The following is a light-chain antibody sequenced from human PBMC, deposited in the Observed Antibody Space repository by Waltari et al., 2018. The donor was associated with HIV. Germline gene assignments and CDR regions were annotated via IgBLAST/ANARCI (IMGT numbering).Light chain of an antibody. J-gene: IGKJ1*01. V-gene: IGKV3-20*01. CDR2: GAS. CDR3: HQYDSLPGT. CDR1: QTLTSNS. Sequence: IVLTQSPGTLSLSLGERGTLSCTASQTLTSNSLAWYQQKVGQAPRLLIFGASRRATGIPDRFSGSGSGADFTLTISRLEPEDFAVYYCHQYDSLPGTFGQGTRVEIK.